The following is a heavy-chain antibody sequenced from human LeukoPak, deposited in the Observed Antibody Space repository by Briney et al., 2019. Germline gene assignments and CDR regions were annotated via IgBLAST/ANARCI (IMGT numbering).Heavy chain of an antibody. V-gene: IGHV4-39*01. D-gene: IGHD6-19*01. CDR2: IYYSGST. CDR3: ARLFHRSGWPESQYYFDY. J-gene: IGHJ4*02. CDR1: GGSISSSSYY. Sequence: PSETLSLTCTVSGGSISSSSYYWGWIRQPPGKGLEWIGSIYYSGSTYYNPSLKSRVTISVDTSKNQSSLKLSSVTAADTAVYYCARLFHRSGWPESQYYFDYWGQGTLVTVSS.